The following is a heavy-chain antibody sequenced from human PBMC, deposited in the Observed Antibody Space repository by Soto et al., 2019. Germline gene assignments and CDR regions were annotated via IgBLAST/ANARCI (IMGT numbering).Heavy chain of an antibody. V-gene: IGHV4-30-4*01. CDR3: ASQSDDYGDYEGWWYFDL. J-gene: IGHJ2*01. CDR2: IYHSGTT. D-gene: IGHD4-17*01. CDR1: GGSISSGNNY. Sequence: QVQLQESGPGLVKPSQTLSLTCTVSGGSISSGNNYWSWIRQPPGKGLEWIGYIYHSGTTYYNPSLNGRVTISIDTSKNHFSLNLSSVNAADTAVYYCASQSDDYGDYEGWWYFDLWGRGTLVTVSS.